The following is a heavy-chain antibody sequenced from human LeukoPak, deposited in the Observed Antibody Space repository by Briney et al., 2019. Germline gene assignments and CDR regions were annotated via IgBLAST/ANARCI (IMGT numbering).Heavy chain of an antibody. CDR2: IYYSGST. Sequence: SETLSLACTVSGGSISSSSYYWGWIRQPPGKGLEWIGSIYYSGSTNYNPSLKSRVTISVDTSKNQFSLKLSSVTAADTAVYYCARVRAARPCADSVDYWGQGTLVTVSS. J-gene: IGHJ4*02. CDR1: GGSISSSSYY. D-gene: IGHD6-6*01. CDR3: ARVRAARPCADSVDY. V-gene: IGHV4-39*07.